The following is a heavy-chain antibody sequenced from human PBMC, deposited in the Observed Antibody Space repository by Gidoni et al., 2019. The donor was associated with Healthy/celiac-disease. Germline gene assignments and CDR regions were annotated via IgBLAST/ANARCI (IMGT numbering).Heavy chain of an antibody. CDR2: INSDGSST. D-gene: IGHD5-12*01. J-gene: IGHJ6*02. Sequence: EVQLVESGGGLVQPGGSLRLSCAASGFTFSSYWMHWVRQAPGKGLVWVSRINSDGSSTSYADSVKGRFTISRDNAKNTLYLQMNSLRAEDTAVYYCASGEPYDYSYYGMDVWGQGTTVTVSS. V-gene: IGHV3-74*01. CDR1: GFTFSSYW. CDR3: ASGEPYDYSYYGMDV.